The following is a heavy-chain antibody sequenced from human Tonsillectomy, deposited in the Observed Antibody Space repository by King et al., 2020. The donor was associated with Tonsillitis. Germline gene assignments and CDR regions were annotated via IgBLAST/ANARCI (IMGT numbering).Heavy chain of an antibody. V-gene: IGHV3-7*03. CDR3: ARDSGNRLFRDYGDYNWYFDL. J-gene: IGHJ2*01. Sequence: VQLVESGGGLVQPGGSLRLSCAASGFTFSNYWMSWVRQAPGKGLEWVANIKEDGSEKFYVDSVKGRFTISRDNAKNSLYLQMNNLRGEDTAVYYCARDSGNRLFRDYGDYNWYFDLWGRGTLAT. CDR2: IKEDGSEK. D-gene: IGHD4-17*01. CDR1: GFTFSNYW.